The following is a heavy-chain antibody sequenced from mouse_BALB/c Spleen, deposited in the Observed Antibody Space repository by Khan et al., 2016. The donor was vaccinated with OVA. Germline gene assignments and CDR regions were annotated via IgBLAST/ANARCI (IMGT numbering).Heavy chain of an antibody. V-gene: IGHV1S135*01. CDR3: ARHGDVAWFAY. CDR1: GYSFTSYY. Sequence: EVQLQESGPELMKPGTSVKISCKASGYSFTSYYIHWVKQSHGKSLEWIGYIDPFTGDTTYNQKFKGKATLTVDKSSSTAYMHLSSLTSEDSAVYYCARHGDVAWFAYWGQGTLVTVSA. J-gene: IGHJ3*01. D-gene: IGHD2-13*01. CDR2: IDPFTGDT.